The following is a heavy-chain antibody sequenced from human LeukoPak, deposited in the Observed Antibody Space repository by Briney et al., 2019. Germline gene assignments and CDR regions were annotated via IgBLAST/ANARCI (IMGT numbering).Heavy chain of an antibody. Sequence: PSETLSLTCTVSGGSISSYYWSWIRQPPGKGLEWIGYIYYSGSTNYNPSLKSRVTISVDTSKNQFSLKLSSVTAADTAVYYCARGEVTMVRGVITKPFDPWGQGTLVTVSS. D-gene: IGHD3-10*01. CDR3: ARGEVTMVRGVITKPFDP. V-gene: IGHV4-59*01. CDR1: GGSISSYY. CDR2: IYYSGST. J-gene: IGHJ5*02.